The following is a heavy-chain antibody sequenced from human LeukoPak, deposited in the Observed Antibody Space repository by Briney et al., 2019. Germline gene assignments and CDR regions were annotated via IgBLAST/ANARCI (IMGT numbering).Heavy chain of an antibody. J-gene: IGHJ4*02. CDR3: ARGLRVTMIVVVITKTQYYFDY. Sequence: ASVKVSFTASGYTFTSYDINWVRQAPGQGLEWMGWMNPNSGNTGYTQKFQGRVTMTRNTSIRTAYMELSSLRSEDTAVYYCARGLRVTMIVVVITKTQYYFDYWGQGTLVTVSS. CDR2: MNPNSGNT. CDR1: GYTFTSYD. V-gene: IGHV1-8*01. D-gene: IGHD3-22*01.